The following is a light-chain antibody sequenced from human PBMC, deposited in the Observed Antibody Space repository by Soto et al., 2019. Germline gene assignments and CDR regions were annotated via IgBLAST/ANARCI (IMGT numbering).Light chain of an antibody. CDR2: AAS. CDR3: QQSYSAPWT. V-gene: IGKV1-39*01. J-gene: IGKJ1*01. CDR1: QSISSY. Sequence: DIQMTQSPSSLSAFVGDRVTITCRASQSISSYLNWYQQKPGKAPKLLIYAASSLQSGVPSRFSGSGSGTDFTLTISSLQPEDFATYYFQQSYSAPWTFGQGTKVEIK.